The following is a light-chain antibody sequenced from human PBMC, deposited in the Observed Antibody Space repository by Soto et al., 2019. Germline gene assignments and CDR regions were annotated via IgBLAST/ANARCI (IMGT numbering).Light chain of an antibody. Sequence: EIVLTQSPGTLSLSPGERATLSCRASQSVSSSYLAWYQQKPGQAPRLLIYGASSTATGIPDRFSGSGSGTDFTLTISRPEPEDFAVYYCQQYGSSPWTFGQGTKVEIK. J-gene: IGKJ1*01. CDR3: QQYGSSPWT. CDR2: GAS. V-gene: IGKV3-20*01. CDR1: QSVSSSY.